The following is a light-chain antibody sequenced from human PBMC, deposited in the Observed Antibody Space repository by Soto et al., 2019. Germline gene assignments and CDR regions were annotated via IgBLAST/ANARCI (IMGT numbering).Light chain of an antibody. CDR2: GAS. CDR1: QDVNTN. J-gene: IGKJ2*01. V-gene: IGKV3-15*01. CDR3: QQYNSWPPRYT. Sequence: EIVMTQSPATLSVSPGERATLSCRASQDVNTNLAWYQQIPGQAPRLLIYGASTRATGIPARFGGGGSGTEFTLTISSLQSEDFAVYYCQQYNSWPPRYTFGQGTKLDIK.